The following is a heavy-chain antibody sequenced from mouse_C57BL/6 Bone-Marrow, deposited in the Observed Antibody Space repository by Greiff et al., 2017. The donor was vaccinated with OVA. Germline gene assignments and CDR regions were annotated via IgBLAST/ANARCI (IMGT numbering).Heavy chain of an antibody. CDR3: ARRFPITTVVAGDY. J-gene: IGHJ2*01. CDR2: IYPRSGNT. CDR1: GYTFTSYG. V-gene: IGHV1-81*01. Sequence: VQLVESGAELARPGASVKLSCKASGYTFTSYGISWVKQRTGQGLEWIGEIYPRSGNTYYNEKFKGKATLTADKSSSTAYMELRSLTSEDSAVYFCARRFPITTVVAGDYWGQGTTLTVSS. D-gene: IGHD1-1*01.